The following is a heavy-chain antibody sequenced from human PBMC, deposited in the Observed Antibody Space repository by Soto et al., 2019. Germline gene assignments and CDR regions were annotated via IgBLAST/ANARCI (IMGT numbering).Heavy chain of an antibody. J-gene: IGHJ6*02. CDR2: IYYSGST. CDR3: ARDLWGYCGTDCYPLDV. D-gene: IGHD2-21*02. V-gene: IGHV4-59*12. CDR1: GGSISSYY. Sequence: PSETLSLTCTVSGGSISSYYWSWIRQPPGKGLEWIGYIYYSGSTNYNPSLKSRVTISVDTSKNQFSLTVTSVTAADTAVYYCARDLWGYCGTDCYPLDVWGQGTTVTVSS.